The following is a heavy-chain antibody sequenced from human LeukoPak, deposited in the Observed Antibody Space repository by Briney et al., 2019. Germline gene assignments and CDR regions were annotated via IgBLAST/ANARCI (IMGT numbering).Heavy chain of an antibody. Sequence: ASVKVSCKASGGTFSSYAISWVRQAPGQGLEWMGGIIPIFGTANYAQKFQGRVTITTDESTSTAYMELSSLRSEDTAVYYCARYYGGNSRDGFDIWGQGTMVTVSS. D-gene: IGHD4-23*01. CDR2: IIPIFGTA. CDR1: GGTFSSYA. J-gene: IGHJ3*02. V-gene: IGHV1-69*05. CDR3: ARYYGGNSRDGFDI.